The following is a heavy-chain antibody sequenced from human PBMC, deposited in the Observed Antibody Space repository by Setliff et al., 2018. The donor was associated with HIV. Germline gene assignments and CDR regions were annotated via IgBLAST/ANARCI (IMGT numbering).Heavy chain of an antibody. CDR3: ARDPNTGWYYLDF. V-gene: IGHV4-61*08. J-gene: IGHJ4*02. CDR1: GGSITSGDYH. Sequence: PSETLSLTCTVSGGSITSGDYHWSWIRQPPGQGLEWIGYIYYTSGSTKYNPSLKSRLTMSVDSSGNQFSLTLTSVTAADTAVYYCARDPNTGWYYLDFWGPGALVTVSS. D-gene: IGHD6-19*01. CDR2: IYYTSGST.